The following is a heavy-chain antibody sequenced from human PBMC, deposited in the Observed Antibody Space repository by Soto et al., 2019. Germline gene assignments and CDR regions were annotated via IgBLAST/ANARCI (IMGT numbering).Heavy chain of an antibody. CDR2: IIPIFGTA. D-gene: IGHD6-6*01. Sequence: ASVKVSCKASGGTFSSYAISWVRQAPGQGLEWMGGIIPIFGTANYAQKFQGRVTITADESTSTAYMELSSLRSEDTAVYYCARVFPGLMVEYSSSSGDWFDPWGQGTLVTVSS. J-gene: IGHJ5*02. CDR1: GGTFSSYA. CDR3: ARVFPGLMVEYSSSSGDWFDP. V-gene: IGHV1-69*13.